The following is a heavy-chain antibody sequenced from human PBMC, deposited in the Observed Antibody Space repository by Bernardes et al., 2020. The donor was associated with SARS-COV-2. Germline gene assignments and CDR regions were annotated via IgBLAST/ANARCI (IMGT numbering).Heavy chain of an antibody. CDR3: AQGAATTRKFDY. V-gene: IGHV3-23*01. D-gene: IGHD1-1*01. CDR1: GFSLSSYT. J-gene: IGHJ4*02. Sequence: GGSLRLSCAASGFSLSSYTMSWVRQAPGNGLEWVSSITGNNGMPVYTDSVKGRFTISRDNSKNTLYLQMNSLRAEDTAVFYCAQGAATTRKFDYWGQGALVTVSS. CDR2: ITGNNGMP.